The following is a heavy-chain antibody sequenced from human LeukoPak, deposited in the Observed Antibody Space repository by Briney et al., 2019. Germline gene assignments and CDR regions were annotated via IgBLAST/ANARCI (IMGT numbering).Heavy chain of an antibody. CDR1: GGSFSVNY. Sequence: KPSETLSLTCAVYGGSFSVNYWSWICQPPGKGLELIGEINDSGSTSYNPSLKSRVTISGDASKNQLSLKLSSVTAADTAVYYCARRPVAAGRSVRYFDYWGQGALVTVSS. V-gene: IGHV4-34*01. CDR2: INDSGST. J-gene: IGHJ4*02. CDR3: ARRPVAAGRSVRYFDY. D-gene: IGHD6-19*01.